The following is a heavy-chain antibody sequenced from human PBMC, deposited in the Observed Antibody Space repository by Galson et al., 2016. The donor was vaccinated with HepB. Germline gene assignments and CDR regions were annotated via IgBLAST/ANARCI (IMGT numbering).Heavy chain of an antibody. CDR3: ARDISNKRGYSCYFDF. Sequence: SLRLSCAASGFTFSPYSMNWVRQAPGKGLEWVSYISSGSGTKYYADSVKGRFTISRDNAKNSLYLQMNSLRDEDTAVYYCARDISNKRGYSCYFDFWGHGTLVTVSS. J-gene: IGHJ2*01. CDR2: ISSGSGTK. CDR1: GFTFSPYS. D-gene: IGHD6-13*01. V-gene: IGHV3-48*02.